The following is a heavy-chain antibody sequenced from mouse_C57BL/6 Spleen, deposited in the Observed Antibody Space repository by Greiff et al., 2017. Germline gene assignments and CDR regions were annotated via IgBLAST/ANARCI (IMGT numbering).Heavy chain of an antibody. Sequence: VQLQQSDAELVKPGASVKISCKVSGYTFTDHTIHWMKQRPEQGLEWIGYIYPRDGSTKYNEKFKGKATLTADKSSSTAYMQLNSLTSEDSAVYYCARLGWLPHDAMDYWGQGTSVTVSA. CDR3: ARLGWLPHDAMDY. CDR1: GYTFTDHT. D-gene: IGHD2-3*01. V-gene: IGHV1-78*01. J-gene: IGHJ4*01. CDR2: IYPRDGST.